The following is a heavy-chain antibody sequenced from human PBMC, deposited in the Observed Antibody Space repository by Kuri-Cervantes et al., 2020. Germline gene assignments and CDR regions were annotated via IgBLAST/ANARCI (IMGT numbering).Heavy chain of an antibody. Sequence: ASVKVSCKASGYTFTYRYLHWVRQATGQGLEWMGWMNPNSGNTGYAQKFQGRVTMTRNTSISTAYMELSSLRSEDTAVYYCARGGLGFGGGGWFDPWGQGTLVTVSS. D-gene: IGHD3-16*01. V-gene: IGHV1-8*02. CDR3: ARGGLGFGGGGWFDP. CDR2: MNPNSGNT. CDR1: GYTFTYRY. J-gene: IGHJ5*02.